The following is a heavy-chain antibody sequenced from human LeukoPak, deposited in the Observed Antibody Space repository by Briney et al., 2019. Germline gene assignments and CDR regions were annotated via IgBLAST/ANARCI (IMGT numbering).Heavy chain of an antibody. J-gene: IGHJ6*02. CDR3: AREKVNDYYYYGMDV. CDR1: GFTFSSYA. V-gene: IGHV3-30-3*01. CDR2: ISYDGSNK. Sequence: GGSLRLSCAASGFTFSSYAMHWVRQAPGKGLEWVAVISYDGSNKYYADSVKGRFTISRDNSKNTLYLQMNSLRAEDTAVYYCAREKVNDYYYYGMDVWGQGTTVTVSS.